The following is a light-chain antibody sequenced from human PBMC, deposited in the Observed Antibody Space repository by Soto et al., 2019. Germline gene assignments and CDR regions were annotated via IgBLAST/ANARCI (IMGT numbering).Light chain of an antibody. CDR2: DAS. J-gene: IGKJ5*01. CDR3: QQRSNWPPIT. Sequence: EIVLTQSPATLSLSPGEGATLSCRASQSVSTKLFWYQQKPGQAPRFLIHDASPRAAGIPAGFSGSGFGTDFTLTISSLQPEDAAVYYCQQRSNWPPITFGQGTRLEIK. V-gene: IGKV3-11*01. CDR1: QSVSTK.